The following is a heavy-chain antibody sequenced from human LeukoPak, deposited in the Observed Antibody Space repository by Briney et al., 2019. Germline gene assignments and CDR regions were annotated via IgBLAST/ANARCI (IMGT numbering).Heavy chain of an antibody. CDR2: IYYSGST. V-gene: IGHV4-59*01. D-gene: IGHD1-26*01. CDR3: ARESGSYGVDY. J-gene: IGHJ4*02. Sequence: SETLSLTCTVSGGSISSYYWSWIRQPPGKGLEWIGYIYYSGSTNYNPSLKSRVTISVDTSKNQFSLKLSSVTAADTAVYYCARESGSYGVDYWGQGTLVTVSS. CDR1: GGSISSYY.